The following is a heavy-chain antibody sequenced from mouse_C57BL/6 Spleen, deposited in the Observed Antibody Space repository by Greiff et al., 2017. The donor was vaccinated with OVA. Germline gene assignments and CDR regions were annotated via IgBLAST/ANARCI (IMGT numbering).Heavy chain of an antibody. D-gene: IGHD1-1*01. CDR2: IYPGNSDT. J-gene: IGHJ1*03. CDR3: TRHYYGSSYEYFDV. Sequence: EVQLQQSGTVLARPGASVKMSCKTSGYTFTSYWMHWVKQRPGQGLEWIGAIYPGNSDTSYNQKFKGKAKLTAVTSASTAYMELSSLTNEDSAVYYCTRHYYGSSYEYFDVWGTGTTVTVSS. CDR1: GYTFTSYW. V-gene: IGHV1-5*01.